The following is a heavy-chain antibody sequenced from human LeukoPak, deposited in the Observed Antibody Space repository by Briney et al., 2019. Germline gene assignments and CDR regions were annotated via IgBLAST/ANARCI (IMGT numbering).Heavy chain of an antibody. D-gene: IGHD4-17*01. J-gene: IGHJ4*02. V-gene: IGHV4-4*09. CDR1: GGSISSYY. CDR2: IYTSGST. Sequence: PSETLSLTCTVSGGSISSYYWSWIRQPPGKGLEWIGYIYTSGSTNYNPSLKSRVTISVDTSKNQFSLKLSSVTAADTAVYYCARVRTGTTVTFPYYFDYWGQGTLVTVSS. CDR3: ARVRTGTTVTFPYYFDY.